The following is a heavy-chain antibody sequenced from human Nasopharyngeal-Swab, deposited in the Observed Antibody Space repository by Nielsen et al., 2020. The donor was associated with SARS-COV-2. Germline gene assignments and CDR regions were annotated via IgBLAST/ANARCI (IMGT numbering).Heavy chain of an antibody. Sequence: WIRQPPGKGLEWVAVISYDGSNKYYADSVKGRFTISRDNSKNTPYLQMNSLRAEDTAVYYCAREFSVGSGWYIDIWGQGTMVTVSS. CDR3: AREFSVGSGWYIDI. D-gene: IGHD6-19*01. J-gene: IGHJ3*02. CDR2: ISYDGSNK. V-gene: IGHV3-30*03.